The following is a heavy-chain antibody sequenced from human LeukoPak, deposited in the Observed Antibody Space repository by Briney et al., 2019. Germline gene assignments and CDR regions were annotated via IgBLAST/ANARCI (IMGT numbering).Heavy chain of an antibody. J-gene: IGHJ4*02. D-gene: IGHD7-27*01. V-gene: IGHV3-7*01. Sequence: GGSLSLSCAASGFTFSSYWMSWVRQAPGKGLEWVANIKQDASEKYYVGSVKGRFTISRDNAKNSLYLQMNSLRAEDTAVYFCASGDNFDYWGQGTLVTVSS. CDR1: GFTFSSYW. CDR3: ASGDNFDY. CDR2: IKQDASEK.